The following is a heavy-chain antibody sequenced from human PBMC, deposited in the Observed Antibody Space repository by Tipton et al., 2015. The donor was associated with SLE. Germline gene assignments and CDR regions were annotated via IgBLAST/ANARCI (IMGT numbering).Heavy chain of an antibody. J-gene: IGHJ4*02. CDR1: GLTFSSLW. Sequence: SLRLSCAASGLTFSSLWMTWVRQAPGKGLEWVANIGPDGKTVYYADSLKGRFTISRDNAQSSVYLQLSSLRVDDTALYHCAAVAMGRWGQGTLVTVSS. D-gene: IGHD5-24*01. V-gene: IGHV3-7*01. CDR3: AAVAMGR. CDR2: IGPDGKTV.